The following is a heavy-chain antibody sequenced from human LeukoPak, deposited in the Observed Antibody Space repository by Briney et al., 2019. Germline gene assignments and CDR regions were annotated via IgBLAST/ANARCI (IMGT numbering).Heavy chain of an antibody. CDR2: IYYSGST. J-gene: IGHJ2*01. V-gene: IGHV4-59*01. D-gene: IGHD5-24*01. CDR1: GGSISSYY. Sequence: SETLSLTCTVSGGSISSYYWSWIRQPPGKGLEWIGYIYYSGSTTYNPSLKSRVIIAVDTSKNQFSLRLSSVTAADTAVYYCARVGWSFGYTSWYFDPWGRGTLVTVSS. CDR3: ARVGWSFGYTSWYFDP.